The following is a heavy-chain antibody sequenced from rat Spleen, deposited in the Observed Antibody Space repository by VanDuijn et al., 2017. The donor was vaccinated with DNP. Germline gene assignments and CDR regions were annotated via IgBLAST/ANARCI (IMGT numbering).Heavy chain of an antibody. CDR3: ARPIYNNHGGFAY. D-gene: IGHD1-10*01. Sequence: VQLKESGPGLVQPSQTLSLTCTVSGFSLTSYGVSWVRQAPSKGLEWVAYMTYDGVNSYYRDSVTGRFTISRDNAKSTLYLQMNSLKSEDMATYYCARPIYNNHGGFAYWGQGTLVTVSS. J-gene: IGHJ3*01. V-gene: IGHV5-29*01. CDR1: GFSLTSYG. CDR2: MTYDGVNS.